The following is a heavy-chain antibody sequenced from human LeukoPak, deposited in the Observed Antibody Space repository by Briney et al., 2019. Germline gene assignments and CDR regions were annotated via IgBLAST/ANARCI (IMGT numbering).Heavy chain of an antibody. J-gene: IGHJ4*02. Sequence: GGSLRLSSAASGFTFSSYAMSWVRQAPGKGLEWVSAISGSGGSTYYADSVKGRFTISRDNSKNTLYLQMNSLRAEDTAVYYCAKDPSYCSGGSCYWARTYYFDYWGQGTLVTVSS. CDR3: AKDPSYCSGGSCYWARTYYFDY. CDR2: ISGSGGST. V-gene: IGHV3-23*01. CDR1: GFTFSSYA. D-gene: IGHD2-15*01.